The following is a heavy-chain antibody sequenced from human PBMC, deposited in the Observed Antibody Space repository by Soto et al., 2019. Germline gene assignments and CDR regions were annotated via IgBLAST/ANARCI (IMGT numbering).Heavy chain of an antibody. Sequence: QVQLQESGPGLVKPSETLSLTCTVSGGSISSYYWSWIRQPPGKGLEWIGYIYYSGSTNYNPPLDSRVTISVDTSKNHSSLKLSSVTAADTAVYYCARFNWYFDLWGRGTLVTVSS. CDR3: ARFNWYFDL. CDR2: IYYSGST. J-gene: IGHJ2*01. V-gene: IGHV4-59*08. CDR1: GGSISSYY.